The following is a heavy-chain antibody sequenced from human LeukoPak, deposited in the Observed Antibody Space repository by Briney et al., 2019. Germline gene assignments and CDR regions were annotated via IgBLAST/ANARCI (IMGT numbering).Heavy chain of an antibody. J-gene: IGHJ6*04. CDR3: ARKIGALGV. Sequence: GGSLRLSCAASGFTFGSYWMSWVRQAPGKGLEWVANIKEDGSEKYYVDSVKGRFTISRDNAKNSLDLQMNSLRAEDTAVYYCARKIGALGVWGKGTTVTVSS. CDR2: IKEDGSEK. V-gene: IGHV3-7*03. D-gene: IGHD3-16*01. CDR1: GFTFGSYW.